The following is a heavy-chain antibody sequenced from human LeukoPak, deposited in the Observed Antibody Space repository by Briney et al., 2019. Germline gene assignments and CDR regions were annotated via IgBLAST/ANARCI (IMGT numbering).Heavy chain of an antibody. CDR2: ISWNSGSI. Sequence: GRSLRLSCAASGFTFDDYAMHWVRQAPGKGLEWVSGISWNSGSIGYADSVKGRITISRDNAKNSLYLQMNSLRTEDTALYYCAKAALRVYSYGNLDYWGQGTLVTVSS. J-gene: IGHJ4*02. CDR3: AKAALRVYSYGNLDY. V-gene: IGHV3-9*01. D-gene: IGHD5-18*01. CDR1: GFTFDDYA.